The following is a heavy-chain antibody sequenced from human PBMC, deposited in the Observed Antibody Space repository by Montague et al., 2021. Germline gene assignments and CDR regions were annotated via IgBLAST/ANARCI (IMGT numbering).Heavy chain of an antibody. Sequence: SETLSLTCTVTGGSISEFYWSWIRQSPGKGLEWIGYIYDSGTTNYNPSLKSRVTISADTSMNQFSLNLRSVTAADTAVYFCARRLGIWAPFDYWGQGTLVTVSS. CDR1: GGSISEFY. V-gene: IGHV4-59*08. D-gene: IGHD7-27*01. J-gene: IGHJ4*02. CDR2: IYDSGTT. CDR3: ARRLGIWAPFDY.